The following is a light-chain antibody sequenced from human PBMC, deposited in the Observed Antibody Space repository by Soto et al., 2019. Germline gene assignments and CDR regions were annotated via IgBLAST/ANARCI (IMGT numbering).Light chain of an antibody. CDR2: DVT. CDR3: CSYAGNSLCV. CDR1: SSDVGGYNY. J-gene: IGLJ1*01. V-gene: IGLV2-11*01. Sequence: QSVLTQPRSVSGSPGQSVTISCTGTSSDVGGYNYVSWYQQHPGKAPKLMLYDVTKRPSGVPDRFYGSKSGHTASLTISWLQAEDEADYYCCSYAGNSLCVFGTGTKLTVL.